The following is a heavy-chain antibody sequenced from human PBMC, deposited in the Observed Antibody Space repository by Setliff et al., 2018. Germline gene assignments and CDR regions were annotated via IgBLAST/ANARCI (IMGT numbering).Heavy chain of an antibody. D-gene: IGHD3-3*01. V-gene: IGHV4-39*07. CDR3: ARAQSWSGGPYYFDN. Sequence: PSETLSLTCTVSDASIGGSGYYWGWIRQPPGKGPEWIGNIHYSGSTNYNPSLKSRVTISVAKSKNQFSLKLSSVTAADTAVYYCARAQSWSGGPYYFDNWGQGTLVTVSS. CDR1: DASIGGSGYY. J-gene: IGHJ4*02. CDR2: IHYSGST.